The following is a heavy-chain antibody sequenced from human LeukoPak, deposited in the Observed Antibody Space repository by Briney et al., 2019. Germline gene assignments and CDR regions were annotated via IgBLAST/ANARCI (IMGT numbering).Heavy chain of an antibody. Sequence: PSETLSLTCNVSGGSISGYHWSWIRQPPGKGLEWLGHIYYNWSSTYNPSLKCRVTISADTSKNQFSLKLSSVTAADTAVYYCARVPRSYYYYYYMDVWGKGTTVTVSS. CDR1: GGSISGYH. CDR3: ARVPRSYYYYYYMDV. J-gene: IGHJ6*03. CDR2: IYYNWSS. V-gene: IGHV4-59*01.